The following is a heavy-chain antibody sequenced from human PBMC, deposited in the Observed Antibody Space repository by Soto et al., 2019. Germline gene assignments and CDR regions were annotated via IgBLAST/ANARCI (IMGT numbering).Heavy chain of an antibody. V-gene: IGHV4-59*01. J-gene: IGHJ4*02. D-gene: IGHD5-12*01. CDR3: ARGGGWLPQY. CDR1: GGSLTGYF. CDR2: IHYSGRT. Sequence: QVQLKESGPGLAKPSETLSLTCTVSGGSLTGYFWRWIRQSPGGGLEWLGNIHYSGRTTYNPSLQSRVTIPADAPKNQFSLKLRSVTAADTAVYYCARGGGWLPQYWGQGTLVTVSS.